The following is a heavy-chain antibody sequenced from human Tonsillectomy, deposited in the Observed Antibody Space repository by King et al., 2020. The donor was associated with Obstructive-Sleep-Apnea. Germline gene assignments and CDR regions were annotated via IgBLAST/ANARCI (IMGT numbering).Heavy chain of an antibody. D-gene: IGHD5-18*01. CDR3: ARDSIQSNNFYYYYYGMDV. CDR2: ISYDVSNK. Sequence: VQLVESGGGVVQPGRSLRLSCAASRFTFSSYAMHWVRQAPGKGLECVAVISYDVSNKYYADSVKGRLTISRDNSKNTLYLQMNSLRGEDTAVYYCARDSIQSNNFYYYYYGMDVWGQGTTVTVSS. V-gene: IGHV3-30*04. CDR1: RFTFSSYA. J-gene: IGHJ6*02.